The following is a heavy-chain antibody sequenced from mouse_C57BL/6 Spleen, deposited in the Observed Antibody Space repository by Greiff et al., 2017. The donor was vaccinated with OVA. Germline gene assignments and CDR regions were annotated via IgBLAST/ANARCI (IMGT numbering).Heavy chain of an antibody. Sequence: VQLQQSGAELVRPGASVKLSCTASGFNIKDYYMHWVKQRPEQGLEWIGRIDPEDGDTEYAPKFQGKATMTADTSSHTAYLQLSSLTSEDTAVYYCTTDYYGSSYRYYFDYWGQGTTLTVSS. CDR1: GFNIKDYY. J-gene: IGHJ2*01. V-gene: IGHV14-1*01. CDR3: TTDYYGSSYRYYFDY. D-gene: IGHD1-1*01. CDR2: IDPEDGDT.